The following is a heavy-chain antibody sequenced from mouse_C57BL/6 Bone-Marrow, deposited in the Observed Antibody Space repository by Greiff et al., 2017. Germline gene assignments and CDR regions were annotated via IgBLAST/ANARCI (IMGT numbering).Heavy chain of an antibody. J-gene: IGHJ4*01. D-gene: IGHD2-1*01. V-gene: IGHV1-82*01. CDR1: GYAFSSSW. CDR3: ANYGNYPYAMDY. Sequence: QVQLQQSGPELVKPGASVTISCKASGYAFSSSWMNWVKQRPGKGLEWIGRIYPGAGDTNYNGKFKVKATMTADKSSSQAYMQLSSLTSADSAVYFCANYGNYPYAMDYWGQGTAVTVSA. CDR2: IYPGAGDT.